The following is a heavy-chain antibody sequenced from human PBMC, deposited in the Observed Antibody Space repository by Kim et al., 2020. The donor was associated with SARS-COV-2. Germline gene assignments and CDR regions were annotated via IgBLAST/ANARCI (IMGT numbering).Heavy chain of an antibody. CDR1: GFSFSGYG. CDR3: AKAVYSHGLFDF. V-gene: IGHV3-23*01. CDR2: ISSNAGDT. D-gene: IGHD3-10*01. J-gene: IGHJ4*02. Sequence: GGSLLLSFASSGFSFSGYGMNWVRQAPGKGLQWVSTISSNAGDTYYADSVKGRLTISRDNSKNTLYLQMNSLRADDTAVYYCAKAVYSHGLFDFWGQGSLVTVSS.